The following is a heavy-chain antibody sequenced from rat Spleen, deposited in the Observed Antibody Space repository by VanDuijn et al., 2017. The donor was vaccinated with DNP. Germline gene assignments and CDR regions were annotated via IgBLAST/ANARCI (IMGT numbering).Heavy chain of an antibody. CDR2: IGTTGGSR. J-gene: IGHJ2*01. CDR1: GFTFSDYN. D-gene: IGHD1-4*01. Sequence: EVRLVESGGGLVQPGRSLKLSCAASGFTFSDYNMAWVRQAPKRGLEWVTTIGTTGGSRYYRDSVKGRFTVSRDNGKSVLYLQMDSLRSEDTATYYCARHRYPLYYFDYWGQGVMVTVSS. V-gene: IGHV5-7*01. CDR3: ARHRYPLYYFDY.